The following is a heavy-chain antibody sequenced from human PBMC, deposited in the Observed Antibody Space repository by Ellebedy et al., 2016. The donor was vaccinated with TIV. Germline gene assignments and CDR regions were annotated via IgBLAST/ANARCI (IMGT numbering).Heavy chain of an antibody. J-gene: IGHJ4*02. CDR2: IDNTGGEM. D-gene: IGHD1-20*01. Sequence: GASLKISCAASGFIFSRYWMGWARQVPGRGLEWVATIDNTGGEMYYVDSAKGRFTISKDNAKNSLYLQMSSLRVEDTALYYCTRGNWNGLTPDYWGQGTLVTVSS. CDR1: GFIFSRYW. CDR3: TRGNWNGLTPDY. V-gene: IGHV3-7*04.